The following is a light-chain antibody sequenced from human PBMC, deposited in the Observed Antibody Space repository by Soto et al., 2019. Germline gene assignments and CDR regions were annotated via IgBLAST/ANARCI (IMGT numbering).Light chain of an antibody. CDR1: SGSVSTSYC. Sequence: QAVVTQEPSVSVSPGGTVTLTCGLTSGSVSTSYCPSWYQQTPGHAPRTLIYSTRTRSSGVPDRFSGSILGNKAALTITGAQADDESNYYCVLYMGSGIWVFGGGTKLTVL. CDR2: STR. CDR3: VLYMGSGIWV. V-gene: IGLV8-61*01. J-gene: IGLJ2*01.